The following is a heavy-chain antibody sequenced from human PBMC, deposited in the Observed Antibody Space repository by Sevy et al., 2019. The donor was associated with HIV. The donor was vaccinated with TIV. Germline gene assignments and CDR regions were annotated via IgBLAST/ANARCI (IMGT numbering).Heavy chain of an antibody. D-gene: IGHD3-3*01. CDR2: IYYSGST. J-gene: IGHJ6*02. CDR3: ARLSSGFGVVIDYYYGMDV. V-gene: IGHV4-39*01. CDR1: GGSISSSSYY. Sequence: SETLSLTCTVSGGSISSSSYYWGWIRQPPGKGLEWIGSIYYSGSTYYNPSLKSRVTISVDTSKNQFSLKLSSVTAADTAVYYCARLSSGFGVVIDYYYGMDVWGQGTTVTVSS.